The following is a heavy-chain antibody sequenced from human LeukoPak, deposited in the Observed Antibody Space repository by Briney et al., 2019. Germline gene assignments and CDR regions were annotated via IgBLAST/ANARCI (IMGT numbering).Heavy chain of an antibody. J-gene: IGHJ4*02. V-gene: IGHV4-30-2*01. D-gene: IGHD2-21*01. CDR1: GGSISSGGYS. CDR2: IYHSGGT. Sequence: SQTLSLTCAVSGGSISSGGYSWSWIRQPPGKGLEWIGYIYHSGGTYYNPSLKSRVTISVDRSKNQFSLKLSSVTAADTAVYYCARGSSILWPGFDYGGREPRVPVSS. CDR3: ARGSSILWPGFDY.